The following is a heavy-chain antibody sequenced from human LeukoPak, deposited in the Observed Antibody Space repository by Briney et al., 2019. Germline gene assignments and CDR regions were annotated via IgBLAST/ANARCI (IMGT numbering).Heavy chain of an antibody. CDR3: AREGGTGAFDI. Sequence: PPETLSLTCTVSGGSISSHSWNWIRQPPGKGLEWIAYIYDSGSTNYNPALKSRVTISVDTSKNQFSLKLSSVTAADTAVYYCAREGGTGAFDIWGQGTMVTVSP. D-gene: IGHD1-14*01. CDR1: GGSISSHS. J-gene: IGHJ3*02. V-gene: IGHV4-59*11. CDR2: IYDSGST.